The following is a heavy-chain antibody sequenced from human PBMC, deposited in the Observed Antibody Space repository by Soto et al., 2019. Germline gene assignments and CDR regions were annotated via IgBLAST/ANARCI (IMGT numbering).Heavy chain of an antibody. V-gene: IGHV4-34*01. CDR1: GGSFSGYY. D-gene: IGHD6-19*01. CDR3: ARVGSLSSGGWSGPFGC. Sequence: QVQLQQWGAGLLKPSETLSLTCAVYGGSFSGYYWSWIRQHPGKGLERMGEINHSGSTNYNPSLKNRDTITEDTTKNLCGLKLSSVTAADTAVYYRARVGSLSSGGWSGPFGCWGQGTLVPCSS. J-gene: IGHJ4*02. CDR2: INHSGST.